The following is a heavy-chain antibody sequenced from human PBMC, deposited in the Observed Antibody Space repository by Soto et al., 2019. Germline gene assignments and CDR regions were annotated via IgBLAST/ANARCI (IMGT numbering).Heavy chain of an antibody. J-gene: IGHJ6*02. CDR1: GDSVSTNTAA. CDR3: AKARSEPGDYLYGLDA. Sequence: SQTLSLTCAISGDSVSTNTAAWNWIRQSPSRGLEWLGRTYYRSKWFNDYAESVKSRMTINPDTSKNQFSLQLNSVTPEDTAVYYCAKARSEPGDYLYGLDAWGQGTPVTVSS. D-gene: IGHD2-21*01. V-gene: IGHV6-1*01. CDR2: TYYRSKWFN.